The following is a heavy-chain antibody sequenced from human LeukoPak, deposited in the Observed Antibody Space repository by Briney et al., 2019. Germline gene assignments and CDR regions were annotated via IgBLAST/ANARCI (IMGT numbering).Heavy chain of an antibody. CDR3: ARVPVASWIQLDS. CDR1: GFTFSSYG. V-gene: IGHV3-33*01. Sequence: GRSLRLSCAASGFTFSSYGMHWVRQAPGKGLEWVAVIWYDGSNKYYADSVKGRFTISRDNSKNTLYLQMNSLRAEDTAVYYCARVPVASWIQLDSWGQGTLVTVSS. CDR2: IWYDGSNK. D-gene: IGHD6-13*01. J-gene: IGHJ4*02.